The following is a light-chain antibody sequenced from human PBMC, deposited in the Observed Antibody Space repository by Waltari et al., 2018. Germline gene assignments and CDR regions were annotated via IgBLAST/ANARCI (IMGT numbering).Light chain of an antibody. J-gene: IGKJ5*01. CDR3: MQSRQFPSIT. Sequence: DIVMTHTPLSLSVTPGQPASLSCQSSQSLLHSDAKTLLYWYLQKAGQPPQLLIYEVSSRFSGVPDRFSGSGSGTEFTLKISRVEAEDVVVYFYMQSRQFPSITFGQGTRLEIK. V-gene: IGKV2D-29*01. CDR2: EVS. CDR1: QSLLHSDAKTL.